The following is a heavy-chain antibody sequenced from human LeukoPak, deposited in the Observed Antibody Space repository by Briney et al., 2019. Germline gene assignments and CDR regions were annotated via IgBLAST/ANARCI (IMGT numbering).Heavy chain of an antibody. CDR1: GFTFSSYA. J-gene: IGHJ5*02. CDR3: ARDDPNQLLFNWFDP. V-gene: IGHV3-30*01. D-gene: IGHD2-2*01. Sequence: GGSLRLSCAASGFTFSSYAMHWVRQAPGKGLGGVAVISYDGSNKYYADSVKGRFTISRDNSKNTLYLQMNSLRAEDTAVYYCARDDPNQLLFNWFDPWGQGTLVTVSS. CDR2: ISYDGSNK.